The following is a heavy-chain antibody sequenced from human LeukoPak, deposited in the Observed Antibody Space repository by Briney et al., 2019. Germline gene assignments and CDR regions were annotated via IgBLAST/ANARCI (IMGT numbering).Heavy chain of an antibody. CDR2: ISGSGGSR. CDR3: KQKTAYDILTGYYSSTYFDY. CDR1: GFTFSSYA. J-gene: IGHJ4*02. Sequence: PGGSLRLSCAASGFTFSSYAMSWVRQAPGKGLEWVSAISGSGGSRYYADSVKGRSTISRDNSKNTLYLQMNSLRAEDTAVFFFKQKTAYDILTGYYSSTYFDYWGQGTLVTVSS. D-gene: IGHD3-9*01. V-gene: IGHV3-23*01.